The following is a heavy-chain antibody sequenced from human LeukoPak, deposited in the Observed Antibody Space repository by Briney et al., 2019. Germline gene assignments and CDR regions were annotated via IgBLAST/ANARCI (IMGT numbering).Heavy chain of an antibody. Sequence: SETLSLTCTVSGGSISSSSYYWGWIRQPPGKGLEWIGSIYYSGSTYYNPSLKSRVTISVDTSKNQFSLKLSSVTAADTAVYYCARRKGSGSSYYFDYWGQGTLVTVSS. V-gene: IGHV4-39*01. CDR2: IYYSGST. J-gene: IGHJ4*02. CDR3: ARRKGSGSSYYFDY. D-gene: IGHD3-10*01. CDR1: GGSISSSSYY.